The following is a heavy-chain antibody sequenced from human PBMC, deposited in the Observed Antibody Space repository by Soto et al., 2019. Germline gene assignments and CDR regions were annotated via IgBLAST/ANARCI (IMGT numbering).Heavy chain of an antibody. Sequence: QVQLQESGPGLVKPSETLSLTCTVSGGSFSTYYWNWIRQPPGKGLEWIGYIYDSGSTNYNPSVKTRVTISVDTSNNHFSLKLSSVTAADTAVYYCARDAYYYGSGRSYYYGMNVWVRGATVTVSS. V-gene: IGHV4-59*01. CDR1: GGSFSTYY. CDR3: ARDAYYYGSGRSYYYGMNV. CDR2: IYDSGST. D-gene: IGHD3-10*01. J-gene: IGHJ6*02.